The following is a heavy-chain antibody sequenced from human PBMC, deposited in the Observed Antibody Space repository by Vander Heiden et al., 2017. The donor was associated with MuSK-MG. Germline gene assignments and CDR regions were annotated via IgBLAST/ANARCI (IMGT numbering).Heavy chain of an antibody. V-gene: IGHV4-39*01. CDR2: IYYSGST. CDR1: GGSISSSRYY. D-gene: IGHD6-6*01. Sequence: QLQLQESGPGLVKPSETLSLTCTVSGGSISSSRYYWGWIRQPPGKGLEWIGSIYYSGSTYYNPSLKSRVTISVDTSKNQFSLKLSSVTAADTAVYYCARQIAARPFDYWGQGTLVTVSS. J-gene: IGHJ4*02. CDR3: ARQIAARPFDY.